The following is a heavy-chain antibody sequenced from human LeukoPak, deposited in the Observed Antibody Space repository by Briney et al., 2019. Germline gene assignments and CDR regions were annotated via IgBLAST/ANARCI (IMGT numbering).Heavy chain of an antibody. CDR1: GGSISSYY. CDR3: ARGYSGYDHFDY. J-gene: IGHJ4*02. Sequence: SEILSLTCTVSGGSISSYYWSWIRQPPGKGLEWIGYIYYSGSTNYNPSLKSRVTISVDTSKNQFSLKLSSVTAADTAVYYCARGYSGYDHFDYWGQGTLVTVSS. D-gene: IGHD5-12*01. V-gene: IGHV4-59*01. CDR2: IYYSGST.